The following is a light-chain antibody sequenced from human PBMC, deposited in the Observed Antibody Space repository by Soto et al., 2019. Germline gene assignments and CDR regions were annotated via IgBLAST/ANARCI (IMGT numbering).Light chain of an antibody. J-gene: IGLJ1*01. CDR3: GKWDSSRSGYV. V-gene: IGLV1-51*01. Sequence: QSVLTQPPSVSAAPGQKVTISCSGGSSNIGNNYVSWYQQLPGTAPKLLIYDNNKRPSGIPDRFSGSKSGTSATLGITGLQTGDEADYYCGKWDSSRSGYVFGTGTKVTVL. CDR2: DNN. CDR1: SSNIGNNY.